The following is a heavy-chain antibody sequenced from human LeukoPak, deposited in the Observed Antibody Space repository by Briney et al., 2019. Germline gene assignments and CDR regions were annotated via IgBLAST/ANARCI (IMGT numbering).Heavy chain of an antibody. D-gene: IGHD6-6*01. CDR3: ARDPSRPSRFDY. J-gene: IGHJ4*02. Sequence: PGGSLRLSCAASGFTFSSYWMHWVRQAPGKGLVGVSRINSDGSSTSYADSVKGRFTISRDNAKNTLYLQMNSLRAEDTAVYYCARDPSRPSRFDYWGQGTLVTVSS. V-gene: IGHV3-74*01. CDR2: INSDGSST. CDR1: GFTFSSYW.